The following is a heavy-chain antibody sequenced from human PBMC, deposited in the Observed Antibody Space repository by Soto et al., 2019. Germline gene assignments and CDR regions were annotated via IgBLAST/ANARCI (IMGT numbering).Heavy chain of an antibody. D-gene: IGHD6-13*01. CDR1: GFTFSTYG. CDR3: AKSVLATVGTYFVH. V-gene: IGHV3-30*18. CDR2: ISYDGNKS. Sequence: GGSLRLSCASSGFTFSTYGMHLVRQAPGKGLEWVSFISYDGNKSYYAGSVRGRFSISRDNSKNTLYLQMNNLRPDDAAVYFCAKSVLATVGTYFVHWGQGTVVT. J-gene: IGHJ4*02.